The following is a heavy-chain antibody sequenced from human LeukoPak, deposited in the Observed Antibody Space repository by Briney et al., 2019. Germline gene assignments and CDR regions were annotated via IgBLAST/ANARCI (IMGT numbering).Heavy chain of an antibody. CDR1: GFTFNTYS. D-gene: IGHD5-12*01. Sequence: GGSLRLSCAASGFTFNTYSMNWVRQAPGKGLEWVSGISWNRGNIGYADSVKGRFTISRDNAKNSLYLQMNSLRAEDTALYYCAKGRGRSGVFDFWGQGTLVTVSS. CDR3: AKGRGRSGVFDF. J-gene: IGHJ4*02. V-gene: IGHV3-9*01. CDR2: ISWNRGNI.